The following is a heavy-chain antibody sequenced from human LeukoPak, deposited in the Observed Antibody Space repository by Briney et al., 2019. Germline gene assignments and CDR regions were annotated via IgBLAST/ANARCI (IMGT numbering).Heavy chain of an antibody. J-gene: IGHJ4*02. D-gene: IGHD3-10*01. CDR1: GFTFSSYG. CDR2: IRYDGSNK. Sequence: GGSLRLSCAASGFTFSSYGMHWVRQAPGKGLEWVAFIRYDGSNKYYADSVKGRFTISRDNSKNTLYLQMNSLRAEDTAVYYCARDRKLLWFGEPLDYWGQGTLVTVSS. V-gene: IGHV3-30*02. CDR3: ARDRKLLWFGEPLDY.